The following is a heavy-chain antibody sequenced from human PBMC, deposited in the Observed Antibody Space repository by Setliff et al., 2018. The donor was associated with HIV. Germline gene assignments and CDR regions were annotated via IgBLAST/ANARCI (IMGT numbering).Heavy chain of an antibody. Sequence: LSLSCAASGFTFSDYYMSWIRQAPGKGLEWVSYISSDGSDTNYADSVRGRFTISRDNAKNTVYLQLTSLRAEDTAVYYCARGPQYNFWGGYLGLWGQGTLVTVSS. V-gene: IGHV3-11*06. J-gene: IGHJ4*02. CDR1: GFTFSDYY. D-gene: IGHD3-3*01. CDR3: ARGPQYNFWGGYLGL. CDR2: ISSDGSDT.